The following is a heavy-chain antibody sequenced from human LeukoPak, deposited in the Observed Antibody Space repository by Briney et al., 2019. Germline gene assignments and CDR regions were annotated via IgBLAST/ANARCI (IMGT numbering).Heavy chain of an antibody. CDR3: ARGNYDFWSGSSNYYYYYMDV. CDR2: IIPIFGTA. J-gene: IGHJ6*03. V-gene: IGHV1-69*05. D-gene: IGHD3-3*01. Sequence: ASVKVSCKASGGTFSSYAISWVRQAPGQGREWMGGIIPIFGTANYAQKFQGRVTITTDESTSTAYMELSSLRSEDTAVYYCARGNYDFWSGSSNYYYYYMDVRGKGTTVTVSS. CDR1: GGTFSSYA.